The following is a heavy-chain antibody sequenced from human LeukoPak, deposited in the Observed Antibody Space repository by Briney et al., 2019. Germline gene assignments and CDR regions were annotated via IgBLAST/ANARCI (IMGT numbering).Heavy chain of an antibody. V-gene: IGHV1-2*02. Sequence: ASVKVSCKASGYTFTGYYMHWVRQAPGQGLEWMGWINPNSGGTNYAQKFQGRVTMTRNTSISAAYMELSSLRSEDTAVYYCARDGRGAYCGGDCYSFDYWGQGTLVTVSS. CDR1: GYTFTGYY. CDR2: INPNSGGT. CDR3: ARDGRGAYCGGDCYSFDY. J-gene: IGHJ4*02. D-gene: IGHD2-21*01.